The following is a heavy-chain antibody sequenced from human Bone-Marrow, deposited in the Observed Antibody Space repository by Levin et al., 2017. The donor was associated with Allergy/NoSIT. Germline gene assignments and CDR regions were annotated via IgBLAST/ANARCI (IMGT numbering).Heavy chain of an antibody. J-gene: IGHJ4*02. CDR2: IWYDGSNK. Sequence: GGSLRLSCAASGFTFSSYGMHWVRQAPGKGLEWVAVIWYDGSNKYYADSVKGRFTISRDNSKNTLYLQMNSLRAEDTAVYYCARVSYDSSGYQAYFDYWGQGTLVTVSS. CDR3: ARVSYDSSGYQAYFDY. V-gene: IGHV3-33*01. CDR1: GFTFSSYG. D-gene: IGHD3-22*01.